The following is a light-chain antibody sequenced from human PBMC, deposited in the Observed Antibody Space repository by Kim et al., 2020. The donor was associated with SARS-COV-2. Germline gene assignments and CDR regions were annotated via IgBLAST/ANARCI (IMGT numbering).Light chain of an antibody. Sequence: RATNKCKASQGVFYGGNTTNYVAWYKQKAGQPPKLLIYWATTRQSGVPDRFSGSESGTDFTLTISSLQAEDVAVYYCQQYYSPPYTFGQGTKLEI. CDR1: QGVFYGGNTTNY. CDR3: QQYYSPPYT. J-gene: IGKJ2*01. V-gene: IGKV4-1*01. CDR2: WAT.